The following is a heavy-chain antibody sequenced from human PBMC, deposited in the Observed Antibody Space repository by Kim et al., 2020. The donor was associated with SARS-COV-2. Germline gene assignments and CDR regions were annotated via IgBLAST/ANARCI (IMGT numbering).Heavy chain of an antibody. CDR1: GYTFTTYG. CDR3: AREVDYGSGSLGNWFDP. J-gene: IGHJ5*02. V-gene: IGHV1-18*01. CDR2: ISAYNGNT. Sequence: ASVKVSCKASGYTFTTYGVTWVRQAPGQGLEWMGWISAYNGNTNYAQKLQGRVTMTTDTSTSTAYMELRSLRSDDTAVYYCAREVDYGSGSLGNWFDPWGQGTLVTVSS. D-gene: IGHD3-10*01.